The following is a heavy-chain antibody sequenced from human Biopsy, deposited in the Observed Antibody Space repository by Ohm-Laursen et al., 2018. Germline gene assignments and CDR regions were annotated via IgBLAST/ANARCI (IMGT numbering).Heavy chain of an antibody. J-gene: IGHJ2*01. CDR1: GGPIDSYY. CDR2: IYFTGRT. D-gene: IGHD5-24*01. Sequence: SETLSLICTVSGGPIDSYYWSWIRQPPGKALEWIGYIYFTGRTSYNPSLKSRVTMSVNTSKKQFSLRLSPVTAADTAVYYCASAGYNPDWNFDLWGRGTRVTVSS. V-gene: IGHV4-59*12. CDR3: ASAGYNPDWNFDL.